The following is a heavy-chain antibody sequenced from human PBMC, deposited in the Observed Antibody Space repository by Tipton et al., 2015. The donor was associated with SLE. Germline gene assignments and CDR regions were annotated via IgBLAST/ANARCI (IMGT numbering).Heavy chain of an antibody. Sequence: SLRLSCAVSEFTLSIYGMNWVRQAPGKGLVWVSHINDDGSSTTYAESVKGRFSISRDNAQNTLYLHMHSLRTEDTAVYYCARGSLEMGKYGMDVWGQGTTVTVSS. CDR3: ARGSLEMGKYGMDV. CDR2: INDDGSST. D-gene: IGHD1-1*01. J-gene: IGHJ6*02. CDR1: EFTLSIYG. V-gene: IGHV3-74*01.